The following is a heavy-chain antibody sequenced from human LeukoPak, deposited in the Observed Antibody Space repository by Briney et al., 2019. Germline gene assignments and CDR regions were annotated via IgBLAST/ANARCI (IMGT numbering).Heavy chain of an antibody. V-gene: IGHV4-59*01. D-gene: IGHD1-26*01. CDR1: GASISSYY. Sequence: SETLSLTCTVSGASISSYYWSWIRRPPGKGLEWIGYIYYNGNTNYSPSLKSRVTMSVDTSKNLFSLKVSSVTAADTAVYYCARGRSNYYGMDVWGQGTTVTVSS. CDR2: IYYNGNT. CDR3: ARGRSNYYGMDV. J-gene: IGHJ6*02.